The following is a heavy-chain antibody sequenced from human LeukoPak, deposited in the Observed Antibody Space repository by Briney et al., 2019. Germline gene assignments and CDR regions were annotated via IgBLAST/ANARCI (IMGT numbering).Heavy chain of an antibody. CDR3: ARDLLNEGNHLDY. D-gene: IGHD4-23*01. CDR2: IYDSGST. Sequence: SETLSLTCTVSGGSISSSNYYWGWIRQPPGKGLEWIGSIYDSGSTYYNPSLKSRVTISVDTSKNQFSLKLSSVTAADTAVYYCARDLLNEGNHLDYWGQGTLVTVSS. V-gene: IGHV4-39*07. CDR1: GGSISSSNYY. J-gene: IGHJ4*02.